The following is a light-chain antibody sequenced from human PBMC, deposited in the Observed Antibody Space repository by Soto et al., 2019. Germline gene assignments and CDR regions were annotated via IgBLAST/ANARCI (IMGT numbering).Light chain of an antibody. J-gene: IGLJ1*01. CDR3: CSYAGSYTHV. CDR2: DVS. Sequence: QSALTQPRSVSGSPGQSVTISCTGTSSDVGGYNYVSWYQQHPGKAPKLMIYDVSKRPSGVPDRFSGSKSGNTASLTIYGLPAEHEADYYCCSYAGSYTHVFGTGTKLTVL. CDR1: SSDVGGYNY. V-gene: IGLV2-11*01.